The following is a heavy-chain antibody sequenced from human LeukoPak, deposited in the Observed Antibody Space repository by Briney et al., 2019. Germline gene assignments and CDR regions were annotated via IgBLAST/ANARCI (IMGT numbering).Heavy chain of an antibody. CDR1: GFTFNSYA. D-gene: IGHD3-3*01. CDR2: INWNGGST. CDR3: ARVPTNYDFWSGYYVH. Sequence: GGSLRLSCAASGFTFNSYAMSWVRQAPGKGLEWVSGINWNGGSTGYADSVKGRFTISRDNAKNSLYLQMNSLRAEDTALYYCARVPTNYDFWSGYYVHWGQGTLVTVSS. J-gene: IGHJ4*02. V-gene: IGHV3-20*04.